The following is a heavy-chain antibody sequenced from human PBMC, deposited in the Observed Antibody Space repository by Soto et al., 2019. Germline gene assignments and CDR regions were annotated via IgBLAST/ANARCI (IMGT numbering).Heavy chain of an antibody. CDR1: GGSFSGYY. CDR2: INHSGST. D-gene: IGHD4-17*01. V-gene: IGHV4-34*01. Sequence: QVQLQQWGAGLLKPSETLSLTCAVYGGSFSGYYWGWIRQPPGKGLEWIGEINHSGSTNYNPSLKSRVTISVDTSKNQFSLKLSSVTAADTAVYYCAREYGDYGVIDYWGQGTLVTVSS. J-gene: IGHJ4*02. CDR3: AREYGDYGVIDY.